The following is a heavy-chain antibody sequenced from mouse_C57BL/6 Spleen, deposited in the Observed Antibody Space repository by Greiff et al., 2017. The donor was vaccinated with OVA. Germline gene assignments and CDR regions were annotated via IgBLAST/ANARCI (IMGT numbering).Heavy chain of an antibody. D-gene: IGHD1-1*01. J-gene: IGHJ1*03. CDR2: INPNYGTT. CDR3: ARGDYYYGSSYVWYFDV. CDR1: GYSFTDYN. V-gene: IGHV1-39*01. Sequence: EVKLQESGPELVKPGASVKISCKASGYSFTDYNMNWVKQSNGKSLEWIGVINPNYGTTSYNQKFKGKATLTVDQSSSTAYMQLNSLTSEDSAVYYCARGDYYYGSSYVWYFDVWGTGTTVTVSS.